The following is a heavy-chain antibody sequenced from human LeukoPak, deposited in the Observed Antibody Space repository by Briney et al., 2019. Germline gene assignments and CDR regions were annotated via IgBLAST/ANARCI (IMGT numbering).Heavy chain of an antibody. J-gene: IGHJ6*02. Sequence: PGGSLRLSCAASGFTFSSYAMSWVRQAPGKGLEWVSGISGSGGSTYYADSVKGRFTISRDNAKNSLYLQMNSLRVEDTAVYFCARDPLSYYGMDVWGQGTTVTVSS. D-gene: IGHD5/OR15-5a*01. CDR1: GFTFSSYA. CDR3: ARDPLSYYGMDV. CDR2: ISGSGGST. V-gene: IGHV3-23*01.